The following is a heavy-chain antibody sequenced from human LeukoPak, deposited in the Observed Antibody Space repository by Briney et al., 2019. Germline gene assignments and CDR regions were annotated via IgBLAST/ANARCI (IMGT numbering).Heavy chain of an antibody. CDR1: GGSFSGYY. CDR2: INHSGST. J-gene: IGHJ4*02. V-gene: IGHV4-34*01. D-gene: IGHD3-22*01. CDR3: ASRYYDSSGYYPGY. Sequence: SETLSLTCAVYGGSFSGYYWSWIRQPPGKGLEWIGEINHSGSTNYNPSLKSRVTISVDTSKNQFSLKLSSVTAADTAVYYCASRYYDSSGYYPGYWGQGTLVTVSS.